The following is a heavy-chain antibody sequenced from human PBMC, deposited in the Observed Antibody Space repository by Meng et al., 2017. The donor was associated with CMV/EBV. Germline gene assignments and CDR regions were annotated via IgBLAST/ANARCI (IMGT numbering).Heavy chain of an antibody. J-gene: IGHJ4*02. D-gene: IGHD3-22*01. CDR1: GGSVSGYY. V-gene: IGHV4-34*01. CDR2: INHSGST. CDR3: ARVWDSGWDY. Sequence: VQLQQWGAGLLQPAETLTLTCAVYGGSVSGYYWSWIRQPPGKGLEWIGEINHSGSTNYNPSLKSRVTISVDTSKNQFSLKLSSVTAADTAVYYCARVWDSGWDYWGQGTLVTVSS.